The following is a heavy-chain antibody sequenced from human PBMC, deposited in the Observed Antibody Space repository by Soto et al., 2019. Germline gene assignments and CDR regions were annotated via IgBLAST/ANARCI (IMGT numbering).Heavy chain of an antibody. CDR3: AREGGLRLGELSAFDY. CDR1: GYTFTSYD. V-gene: IGHV1-8*01. J-gene: IGHJ4*02. Sequence: QVQLVQSGAEVKKPGASVKVSCKASGYTFTSYDINWVRQATGQGLEWMGWMNPNSGNTGYAQKFQGRVTMTRNTSISTAYMELSSLRSEDTAVYYCAREGGLRLGELSAFDYWGQGTLVTASS. D-gene: IGHD3-16*02. CDR2: MNPNSGNT.